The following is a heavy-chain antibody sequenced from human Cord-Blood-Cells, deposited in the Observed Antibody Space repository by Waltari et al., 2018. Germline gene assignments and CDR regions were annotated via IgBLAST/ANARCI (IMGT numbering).Heavy chain of an antibody. CDR2: TRNKANSYTT. Sequence: EVQLVESGGGLVQPGGSLRLSCAASGFTFSDHYMHWVRQAPGKRLEWVGRTRNKANSYTTEYAASVKGRFTISRDDSKNSLYLQMNSLKTEDTAVYYCARSYYDSSGYYYYFDYWGQGTLVTVSS. CDR3: ARSYYDSSGYYYYFDY. CDR1: GFTFSDHY. V-gene: IGHV3-72*01. D-gene: IGHD3-22*01. J-gene: IGHJ4*02.